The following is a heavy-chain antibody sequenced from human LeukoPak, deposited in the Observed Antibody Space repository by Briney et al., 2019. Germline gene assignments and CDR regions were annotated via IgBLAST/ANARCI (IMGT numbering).Heavy chain of an antibody. CDR2: INHSGST. Sequence: SETLSLTCAVYGGSFSGYYWSWIRQPPGKGLEWIGEINHSGSTNYNPSLKSRVTISVDTSKNQFSLKLSSVTAADTAVYYCARARDGYNYASFDYWGQGTLVTVSS. CDR1: GGSFSGYY. V-gene: IGHV4-34*01. J-gene: IGHJ4*02. CDR3: ARARDGYNYASFDY. D-gene: IGHD5-24*01.